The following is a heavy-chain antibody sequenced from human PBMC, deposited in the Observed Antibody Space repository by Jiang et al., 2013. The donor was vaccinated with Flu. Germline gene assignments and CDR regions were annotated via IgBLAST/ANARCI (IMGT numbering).Heavy chain of an antibody. J-gene: IGHJ5*01. Sequence: SGAEVKNPGASVKVSCQASGYSLTKYYVHWVRQAPGRGPEWMANINPSGLSTRYSQAYRGGLTVTRETSTGTVYMELTRLTSEDTGVYFCAREREEYKSSFIFDSWGQGTQVTVSS. CDR3: AREREEYKSSFIFDS. V-gene: IGHV1-46*01. CDR1: GYSLTKYY. D-gene: IGHD1-1*01. CDR2: INPSGLST.